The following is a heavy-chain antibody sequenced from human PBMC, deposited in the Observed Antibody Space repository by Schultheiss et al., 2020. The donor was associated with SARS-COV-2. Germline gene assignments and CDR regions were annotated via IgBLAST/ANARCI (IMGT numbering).Heavy chain of an antibody. CDR1: GYTFTGYY. Sequence: ASVKVSCKASGYTFTGYYMHWVRQAPGQGLEWMGWINPNSGGTNYAQKFQGRVTMTTDTSTSTAYMELRSLRSDDTAVYYCARGSIFGVVLSYYYYMDVWGKGTTVTVSS. V-gene: IGHV1-2*02. CDR3: ARGSIFGVVLSYYYYMDV. J-gene: IGHJ6*03. CDR2: INPNSGGT. D-gene: IGHD3-3*01.